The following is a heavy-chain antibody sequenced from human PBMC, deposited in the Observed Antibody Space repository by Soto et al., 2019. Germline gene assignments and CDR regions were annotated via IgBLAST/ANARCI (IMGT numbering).Heavy chain of an antibody. J-gene: IGHJ4*02. CDR1: GGSFSGYY. V-gene: IGHV4-34*01. Sequence: QVQLQQWGAGLLKPSETLSLTCAVYGGSFSGYYWSWIRQPPGKGLEWIGEINHSGSTNYNPSLKSRVTISVDTSKNQFSLKLSSVTAADTAVYYCARGLGGSYSGAGDYWGQGTLVTVSS. CDR2: INHSGST. D-gene: IGHD1-26*01. CDR3: ARGLGGSYSGAGDY.